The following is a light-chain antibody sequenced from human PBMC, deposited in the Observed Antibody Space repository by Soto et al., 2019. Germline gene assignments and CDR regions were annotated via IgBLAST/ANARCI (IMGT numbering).Light chain of an antibody. CDR3: QQCYSSWT. CDR1: QSVLYSSNNKNY. J-gene: IGKJ1*01. CDR2: WAS. V-gene: IGKV4-1*01. Sequence: DNVMTQSPDSLAVSLGERATINCKSSQSVLYSSNNKNYLAWYQQKPGQPPKLLIYWASTRKSGVPDRFSGSGSGTDFTLTISSLQAEDVAVYYCQQCYSSWTFGQGTKVDIK.